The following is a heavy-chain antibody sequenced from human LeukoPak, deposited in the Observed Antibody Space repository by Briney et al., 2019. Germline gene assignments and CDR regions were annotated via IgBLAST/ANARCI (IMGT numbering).Heavy chain of an antibody. J-gene: IGHJ6*03. Sequence: SETLSLTCTVSGVSISSSSHYWGWLRQPPGKGLEWIGSIYYSGSTYYNPSLKSRVTISVDTSKNQFSLKLSSVTAADTAVYYCARVGWNYRYYMDVWGKGTTVTVSS. CDR2: IYYSGST. D-gene: IGHD1-7*01. CDR3: ARVGWNYRYYMDV. V-gene: IGHV4-39*07. CDR1: GVSISSSSHY.